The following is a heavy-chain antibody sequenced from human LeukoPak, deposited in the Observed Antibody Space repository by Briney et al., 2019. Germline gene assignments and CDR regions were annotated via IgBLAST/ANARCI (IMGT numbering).Heavy chain of an antibody. CDR2: ISSSSSYI. V-gene: IGHV3-21*01. D-gene: IGHD6-6*01. CDR3: ARESMGLIDY. Sequence: GGSLRPSCAASGFTFSSYAMSWVRQAPGKGLEWVSSISSSSSYIYYADSVKGRFTISRDNAKNSLYLQMNSLRAEDTAVYYCARESMGLIDYWGQGTLVTVSS. CDR1: GFTFSSYA. J-gene: IGHJ4*02.